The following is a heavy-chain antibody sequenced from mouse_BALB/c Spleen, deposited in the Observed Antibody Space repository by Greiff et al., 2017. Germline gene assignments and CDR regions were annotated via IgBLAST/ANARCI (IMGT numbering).Heavy chain of an antibody. CDR1: GFTFSSYA. Sequence: EAKLMESGGGLVKPGGSLKLSCAASGFTFSSYAMSWVRQTPEKRLEWVASISSGGSTYYPDSVKGRFTISRDNARNILYLQMSSLRSEDTAMYYCARGPNFAYWGQGTLVTVSA. V-gene: IGHV5-6-5*01. CDR3: ARGPNFAY. CDR2: ISSGGST. J-gene: IGHJ3*01.